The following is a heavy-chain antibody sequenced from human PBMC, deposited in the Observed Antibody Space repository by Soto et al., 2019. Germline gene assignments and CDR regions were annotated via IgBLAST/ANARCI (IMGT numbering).Heavy chain of an antibody. CDR1: GFTFSSYS. Sequence: GGPLRLPCAAAGFTFSSYSMNWVRQAPGKGLEWVSYISSSSSTIYYADSVKGRFTISRDNAKNSLYLQMNSLRDEDTAVYYCARVLGIAAVDHYYGMDVWGQGTTVTVSS. CDR3: ARVLGIAAVDHYYGMDV. CDR2: ISSSSSTI. J-gene: IGHJ6*02. V-gene: IGHV3-48*02. D-gene: IGHD6-13*01.